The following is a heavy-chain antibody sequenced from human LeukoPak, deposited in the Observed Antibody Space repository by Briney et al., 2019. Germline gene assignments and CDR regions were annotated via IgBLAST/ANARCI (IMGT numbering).Heavy chain of an antibody. CDR1: GYTFTSYA. CDR2: ISAYNGNT. V-gene: IGHV1-18*01. CDR3: ARDPPRTGSVPAYYYGMDV. J-gene: IGHJ6*02. D-gene: IGHD2-2*01. Sequence: ASVKVSCKASGYTFTSYAMNWVRQAPGQGLEWMGWISAYNGNTNYAQKLQGRVTMTTDTSTSTAYMELRSLRSDDTAVYYCARDPPRTGSVPAYYYGMDVWGQGTTVTVSS.